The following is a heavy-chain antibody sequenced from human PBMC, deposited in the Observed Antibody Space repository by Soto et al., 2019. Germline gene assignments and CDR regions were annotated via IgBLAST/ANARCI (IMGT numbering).Heavy chain of an antibody. CDR3: ARHVQDPRELDYYGMDV. D-gene: IGHD3-10*01. Sequence: PGESLKISCKGSGYNFINYWIAWVRQMPGQGLEWMGIIYPGDSDTRYSPSFQGQVTISADKSISTANLQWSILKASDTAIYYCARHVQDPRELDYYGMDVWGQGTRITVSS. J-gene: IGHJ6*02. V-gene: IGHV5-51*01. CDR2: IYPGDSDT. CDR1: GYNFINYW.